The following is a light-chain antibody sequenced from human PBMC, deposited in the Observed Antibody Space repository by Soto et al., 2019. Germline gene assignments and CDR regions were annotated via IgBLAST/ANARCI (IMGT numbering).Light chain of an antibody. J-gene: IGKJ5*01. CDR2: DIS. CDR1: QTVSRN. V-gene: IGKV3-15*01. Sequence: EVLMKQCPATLSVSPGERATLSCRARQTVSRNLAWYQQRPGQAPRLLIYDISNRAAGVPARFSGSGSETEFTLTIRSLQSEDFAVYFCQQYNNWPSFGQGTRLQNK. CDR3: QQYNNWPS.